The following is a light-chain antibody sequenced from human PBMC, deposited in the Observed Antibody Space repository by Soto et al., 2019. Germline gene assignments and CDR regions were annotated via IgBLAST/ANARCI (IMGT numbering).Light chain of an antibody. CDR1: QSISSF. Sequence: DIQMTQSPSSLSASVGDRVTITCRASQSISSFVNWYQQKPGKAPNLLIYAASRLQSGVPSRFSGSGAGTDFTLTISSLQPEDFATYYCQQSYSPLRTFGGGTKVDVK. V-gene: IGKV1-39*01. CDR3: QQSYSPLRT. J-gene: IGKJ4*01. CDR2: AAS.